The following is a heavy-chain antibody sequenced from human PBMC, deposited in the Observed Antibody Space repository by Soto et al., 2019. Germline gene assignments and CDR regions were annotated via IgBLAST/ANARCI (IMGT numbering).Heavy chain of an antibody. CDR2: MNPNSGNT. Sequence: QVQLVQSGAEVKKPGSSVKVSCKASGYTFTSYDINWVRQATGQGLEWMGWMNPNSGNTGYAQKFQGRVTMTRNTSISTAYMELSSLRSEYTAVDYCAREGVIGLVPAAIGGNWFDPWGQVTLVTVS. V-gene: IGHV1-8*01. CDR3: AREGVIGLVPAAIGGNWFDP. D-gene: IGHD2-2*02. J-gene: IGHJ5*02. CDR1: GYTFTSYD.